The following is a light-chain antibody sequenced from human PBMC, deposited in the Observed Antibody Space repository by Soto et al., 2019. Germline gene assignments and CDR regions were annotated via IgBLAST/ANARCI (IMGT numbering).Light chain of an antibody. J-gene: IGKJ1*01. CDR1: QTLLHSNGYNY. CDR2: LGS. CDR3: MQSLQTPWT. Sequence: DIVITQSPLSLPVTPGEPASISCRSSQTLLHSNGYNYLDWYLQKPGQSPQLLIYLGSNRASGVPDRFSGSGSGTGFTLKISRVEADDVGVYYCMQSLQTPWTFGQGTKVDIK. V-gene: IGKV2-28*01.